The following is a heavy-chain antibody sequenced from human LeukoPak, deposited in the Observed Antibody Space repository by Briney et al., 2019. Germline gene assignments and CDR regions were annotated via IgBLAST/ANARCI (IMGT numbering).Heavy chain of an antibody. V-gene: IGHV3-33*01. CDR3: ARDVDTSSHSSQLDP. Sequence: PGRSLRLSCATAGFTFSTFGIHWVRQTPGKGLEWAAAIQSDGSKQYYGDSVKGRFTISRDSSKNTVYLQMNSLRDEDTAVYCARDVDTSSHSSQLDPWGQGTLVTVSS. CDR2: IQSDGSKQ. J-gene: IGHJ5*02. D-gene: IGHD5-18*01. CDR1: GFTFSTFG.